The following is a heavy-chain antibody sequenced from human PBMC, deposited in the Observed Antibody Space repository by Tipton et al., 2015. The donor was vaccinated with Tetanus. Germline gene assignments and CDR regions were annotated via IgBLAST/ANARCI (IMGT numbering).Heavy chain of an antibody. CDR1: GGSVSSGAYC. CDR3: ARGGDNLTFQRPTGRWFDP. Sequence: LSLTCTVSGGSVSSGAYCWSWIRQHPGKGLESIGCISSRGSTYYNPSLTSRVSISVDTSKNQFSLKLTSVTAADTAIYYCARGGDNLTFQRPTGRWFDPWGHGALVTVSS. D-gene: IGHD1-1*01. V-gene: IGHV4-31*03. CDR2: ISSRGST. J-gene: IGHJ5*02.